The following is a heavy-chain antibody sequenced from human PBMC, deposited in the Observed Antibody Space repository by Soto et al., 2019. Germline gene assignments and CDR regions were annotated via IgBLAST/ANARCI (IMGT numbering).Heavy chain of an antibody. Sequence: GASVKVSCKASGYTFTSYGISWVRQAPGQGLEWMGWISAYNGNTNYAQKLQGRVTMTTDTSTSTAYMELRSLRSDDTAVYYCARDRIRVAADGTLADYWGQGTMVTVSS. V-gene: IGHV1-18*01. CDR1: GYTFTSYG. D-gene: IGHD6-13*01. CDR3: ARDRIRVAADGTLADY. CDR2: ISAYNGNT. J-gene: IGHJ4*02.